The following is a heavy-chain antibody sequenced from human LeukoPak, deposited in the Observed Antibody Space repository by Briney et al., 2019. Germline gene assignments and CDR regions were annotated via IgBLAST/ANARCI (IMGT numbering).Heavy chain of an antibody. D-gene: IGHD2-2*01. V-gene: IGHV5-51*01. J-gene: IGHJ4*02. CDR2: IYPGDSDT. CDR1: GYSFTSNW. CDR3: ARPSTAANDY. Sequence: GESLKISCRGSGYSFTSNWIGWVRQMPGKGLEWMGIIYPGDSDTRYSPSFQGQVTISADKSISTAYLQWSSLKASDTGMYYCARPSTAANDYWGQGTLVTVSS.